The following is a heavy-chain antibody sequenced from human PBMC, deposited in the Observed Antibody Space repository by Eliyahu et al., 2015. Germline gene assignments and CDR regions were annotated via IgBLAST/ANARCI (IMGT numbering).Heavy chain of an antibody. CDR3: AKAGGRPSGFYYYYYGMDV. V-gene: IGHV3-43*02. D-gene: IGHD2-8*02. J-gene: IGHJ6*02. Sequence: EVQLVESGGGVVQPGGSLRLSCAASGFTFDDYAMHWVRQAPGKGLEWVSLISGDGGSTYYADSVKGRFTISRDNSKNSLYLQMNSLRTEDTALYYCAKAGGRPSGFYYYYYGMDVWGQGTTVTVSS. CDR1: GFTFDDYA. CDR2: ISGDGGST.